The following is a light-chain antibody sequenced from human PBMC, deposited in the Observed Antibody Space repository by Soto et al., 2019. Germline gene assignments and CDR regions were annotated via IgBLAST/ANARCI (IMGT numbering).Light chain of an antibody. CDR1: SSNLGTNYD. Sequence: QSVLTQPPSVSGAPGQNITISCTGSSSNLGTNYDVHWYQRLPETAPKLIIYEATRRPSGISNRFSGSKSGNTASLTISGLQAEDEADYYCCSFAGSNSWVFGGGTKVTVL. V-gene: IGLV1-40*01. CDR2: EAT. CDR3: CSFAGSNSWV. J-gene: IGLJ3*02.